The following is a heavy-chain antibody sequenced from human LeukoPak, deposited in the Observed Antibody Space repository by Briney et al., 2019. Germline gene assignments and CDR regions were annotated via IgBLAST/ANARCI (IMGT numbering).Heavy chain of an antibody. CDR2: IYHTGSS. D-gene: IGHD2-15*01. V-gene: IGHV4-59*07. CDR3: ARTRMGWQSFRDTLPYYFDD. CDR1: GPSMREYY. Sequence: WDTLSLPCSLSGPSMREYYLRWIRQPPGKGLQCVGYIYHTGSSYYSPSLKRRVSISLDTSKNQLSLRLTSMTAADAALYYCARTRMGWQSFRDTLPYYFDDWGPGTLVTVSS. J-gene: IGHJ4*02.